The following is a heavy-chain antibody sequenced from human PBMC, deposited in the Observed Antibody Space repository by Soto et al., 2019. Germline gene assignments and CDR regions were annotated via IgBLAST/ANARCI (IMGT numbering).Heavy chain of an antibody. J-gene: IGHJ6*02. CDR2: INPNSGGT. CDR1: GYTFTGYY. D-gene: IGHD2-15*01. V-gene: IGHV1-2*04. Sequence: ASVKVSCKASGYTFTGYYMHWVRQAPGQGLEWMGWINPNSGGTNYAQKFQGWVTMTRDTSISTAYMELSRLRSDDTAVYYCARGGGGRSGHYYGMDVGGQGTTVTVSS. CDR3: ARGGGGRSGHYYGMDV.